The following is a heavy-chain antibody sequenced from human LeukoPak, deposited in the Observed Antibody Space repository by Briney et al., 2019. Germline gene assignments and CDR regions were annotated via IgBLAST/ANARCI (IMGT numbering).Heavy chain of an antibody. CDR3: ARVRYYGSGTYSHFDN. CDR2: IYYSGST. J-gene: IGHJ4*02. D-gene: IGHD3-10*01. Sequence: KPSETLSLTCTVSGGSISSGGYYWSWIRQHPGKGLEWIGYIYYSGSTYYNAPLKSRVTISVDTSKNQFSLKLSSVTAADTAVYYCARVRYYGSGTYSHFDNWGPGTLVTVSS. V-gene: IGHV4-31*03. CDR1: GGSISSGGYY.